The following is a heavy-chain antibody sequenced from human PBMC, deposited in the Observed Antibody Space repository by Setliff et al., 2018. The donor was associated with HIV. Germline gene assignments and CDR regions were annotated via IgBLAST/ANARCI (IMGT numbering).Heavy chain of an antibody. J-gene: IGHJ3*02. CDR2: INSDGSGT. CDR1: GFTVSSNY. Sequence: GGSLRLSCAASGFTVSSNYMHWVRQVPGKGLVWVSHINSDGSGTKYADSVKGRFTMSRDNAKNTLYLQMNSLRAEDTALYFCTRDRGRPDSFDIWGQGTMVTVSS. D-gene: IGHD1-26*01. V-gene: IGHV3-74*01. CDR3: TRDRGRPDSFDI.